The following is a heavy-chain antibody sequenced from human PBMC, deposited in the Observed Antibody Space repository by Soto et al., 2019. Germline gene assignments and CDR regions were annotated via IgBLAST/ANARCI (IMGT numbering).Heavy chain of an antibody. Sequence: QVHLRESGPGLVKPSQTLSLTCSVSGASIAGGSYYWSWIRQPPGKGLEWIGYIPSRGRPFYNPSLTSRVSISADLSNNHLSLQLTSVTAADTAVYYCARDQYSGYDFALWGQGTLVTVSS. CDR2: IPSRGRP. D-gene: IGHD5-12*01. V-gene: IGHV4-30-4*01. J-gene: IGHJ4*02. CDR1: GASIAGGSYY. CDR3: ARDQYSGYDFAL.